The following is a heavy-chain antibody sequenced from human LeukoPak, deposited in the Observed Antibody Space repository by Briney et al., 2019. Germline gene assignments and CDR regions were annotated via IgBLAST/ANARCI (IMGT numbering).Heavy chain of an antibody. CDR3: ARGPGGGTLFDY. CDR2: ISGSGGST. D-gene: IGHD1-14*01. V-gene: IGHV3-23*01. J-gene: IGHJ4*02. CDR1: GFTFSNYA. Sequence: GGSPRLSCAASGFTFSNYAMSWVRQPPGKGLEWVSTISGSGGSTYYGDSLKGRFTISRDNSNNTLYLQMNSLRAEDTAVYYCARGPGGGTLFDYWGQGTLVTVSS.